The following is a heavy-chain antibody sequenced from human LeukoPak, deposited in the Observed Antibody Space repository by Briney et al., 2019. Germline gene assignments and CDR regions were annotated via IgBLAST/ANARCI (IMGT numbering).Heavy chain of an antibody. V-gene: IGHV1-69*13. CDR2: IIPIFGTA. J-gene: IGHJ3*02. CDR3: ARDRMVRGVIMPDAFDI. CDR1: GGTFSSYA. D-gene: IGHD3-10*01. Sequence: SVKVSCKASGGTFSSYAISWVRQAPGQGLEWMGGIIPIFGTANYAQKFQGRVTITAEECTSTAYMELSSLRSEDTAVYYCARDRMVRGVIMPDAFDIWGQGTMVTVSS.